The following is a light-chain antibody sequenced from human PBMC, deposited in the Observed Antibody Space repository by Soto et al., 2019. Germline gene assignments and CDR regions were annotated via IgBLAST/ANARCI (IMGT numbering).Light chain of an antibody. Sequence: DIQMTQSPSSLSASVGDRVTITCRASQSISSYLNWYQQKPGKAPKLLIYAASSLQSGVPSRFSGSGSGTDFTLTISSLRPEDFATYYCQYLNSFPLTFGGGTKVDIK. CDR1: QSISSY. CDR3: QYLNSFPLT. V-gene: IGKV1-39*01. J-gene: IGKJ4*01. CDR2: AAS.